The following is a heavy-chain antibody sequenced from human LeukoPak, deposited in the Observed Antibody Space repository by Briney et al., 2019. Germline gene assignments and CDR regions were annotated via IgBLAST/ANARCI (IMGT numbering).Heavy chain of an antibody. D-gene: IGHD3-10*01. J-gene: IGHJ4*02. CDR3: ARATSMVRGVINY. Sequence: SETLSLTCTVSGYSISSGYYWGWIRQPPGKGLEWIGSIYHSGSTYYNPSLKSRVTISVDTSKNQFSLKLSSVTAADTAVYYCARATSMVRGVINYWGQGTLVTVSS. CDR2: IYHSGST. V-gene: IGHV4-38-2*02. CDR1: GYSISSGYY.